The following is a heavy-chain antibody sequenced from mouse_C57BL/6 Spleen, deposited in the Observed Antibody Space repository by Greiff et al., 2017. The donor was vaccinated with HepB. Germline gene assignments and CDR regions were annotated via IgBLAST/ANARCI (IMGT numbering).Heavy chain of an antibody. V-gene: IGHV1-80*01. Sequence: VQLQQSGAELVKPGASVKISCKASGYAFSSYWMNWVKQRPGKGLEWIGQIYPGDGDTNYNGKFKGKATLTADKSSSTAYMQLSSLTSEDSAVYFCARTSDGYYTDYWGQGTTLTVSS. CDR1: GYAFSSYW. J-gene: IGHJ2*01. D-gene: IGHD2-3*01. CDR2: IYPGDGDT. CDR3: ARTSDGYYTDY.